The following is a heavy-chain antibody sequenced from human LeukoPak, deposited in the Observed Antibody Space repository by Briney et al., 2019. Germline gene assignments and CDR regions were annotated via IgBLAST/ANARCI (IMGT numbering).Heavy chain of an antibody. CDR1: GGSISSSSYY. Sequence: SETLSLTCTVSGGSISSSSYYWGWIRQPPGKGLEWIVSIYYSGSTYYNPSLKSRVTISVDTSKNQFSLKLSSVTAADTAVYYCARHSKDIVVVVAALNWFDPWGQGTLVTVSS. CDR2: IYYSGST. CDR3: ARHSKDIVVVVAALNWFDP. J-gene: IGHJ5*02. V-gene: IGHV4-39*01. D-gene: IGHD2-15*01.